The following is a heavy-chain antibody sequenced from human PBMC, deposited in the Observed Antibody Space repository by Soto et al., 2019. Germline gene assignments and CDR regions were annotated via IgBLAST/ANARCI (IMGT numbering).Heavy chain of an antibody. J-gene: IGHJ4*02. CDR3: ARGRASSYQTYPFDY. CDR2: IWYDGSNK. Sequence: QVQLVESGGGVVQPGRSLRLYCAASGFTFSSYGMHWVRQAPGKGLEWVAVIWYDGSNKYYADSVKGRFTISRDNSKNTLYLQMNSLRAEDTAVYYCARGRASSYQTYPFDYWGQGTLVTVSS. CDR1: GFTFSSYG. D-gene: IGHD6-13*01. V-gene: IGHV3-33*01.